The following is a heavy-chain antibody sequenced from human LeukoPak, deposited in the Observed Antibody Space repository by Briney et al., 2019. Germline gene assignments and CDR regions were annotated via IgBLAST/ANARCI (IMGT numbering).Heavy chain of an antibody. J-gene: IGHJ5*02. Sequence: PSETLSLTCTVSGGSISSGSYYWSWIRQPAGKGLEWIGRIYTSGSTNYNPSLKSRVTISVDTSKNQFSLKLSSVTAADTAVYHCARHDGYSNYYWFDPWGQGTLVTVSS. CDR3: ARHDGYSNYYWFDP. CDR1: GGSISSGSYY. D-gene: IGHD4-11*01. V-gene: IGHV4-61*02. CDR2: IYTSGST.